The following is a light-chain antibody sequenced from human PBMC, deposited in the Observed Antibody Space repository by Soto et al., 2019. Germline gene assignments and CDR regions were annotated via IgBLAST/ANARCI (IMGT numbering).Light chain of an antibody. CDR3: MQATQSHWT. CDR2: KVS. Sequence: DIVMTQTPLSSPVTLGQAASISCRSSQSLLHSDGNTYLSWFQQRPGQPPRLLIYKVSDRFSGVPDRFSGSGAGTDFTLTISRVEAEDFGIYYGMQATQSHWTFGQGTKVEIK. J-gene: IGKJ1*01. V-gene: IGKV2-24*01. CDR1: QSLLHSDGNTY.